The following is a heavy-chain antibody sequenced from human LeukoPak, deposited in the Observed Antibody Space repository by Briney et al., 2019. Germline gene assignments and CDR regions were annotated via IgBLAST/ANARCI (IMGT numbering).Heavy chain of an antibody. D-gene: IGHD1-26*01. CDR3: ASQVGSFYYFDY. J-gene: IGHJ4*02. Sequence: PSETLSLTCTVSGGSISNYFWSWVRQPAEKGLEWVGRIYTSGTTNYNPSPKSRVTMSVDTSKNQFSLKLSSVTAADTAVYYCASQVGSFYYFDYWGQGTLVTVSS. CDR2: IYTSGTT. V-gene: IGHV4-4*07. CDR1: GGSISNYF.